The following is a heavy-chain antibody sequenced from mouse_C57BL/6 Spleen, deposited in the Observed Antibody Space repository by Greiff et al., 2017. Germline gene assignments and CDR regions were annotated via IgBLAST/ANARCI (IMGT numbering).Heavy chain of an antibody. CDR1: GFTFSDYY. J-gene: IGHJ4*01. CDR3: AREGGSHAMDY. V-gene: IGHV5-16*01. CDR2: INYDGSST. Sequence: DVQLVESEGGLVQPGSSMKLSCTASGFTFSDYYMAWVRQVPEKGLEWVANINYDGSSTYYLDSLKSRFIISRDNATNILYLQMSSLKSEDTASYDCAREGGSHAMDYWGQGTSVTVSS. D-gene: IGHD1-1*02.